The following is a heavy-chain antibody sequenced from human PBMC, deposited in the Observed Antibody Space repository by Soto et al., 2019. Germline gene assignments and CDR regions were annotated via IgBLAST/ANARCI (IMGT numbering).Heavy chain of an antibody. D-gene: IGHD5-18*01. CDR1: GFTFDDYA. Sequence: GGSLRLSCAASGFTFDDYAMHWVRQAPGKGLEWVSGISWNSGSIGYADSVKGRFTISRDNAKNSLYLQMNSLRAEDTALYYCAKGAAAKDSFYYYYYYMDVWGKGTTVTVSS. CDR3: AKGAAAKDSFYYYYYYMDV. CDR2: ISWNSGSI. V-gene: IGHV3-9*01. J-gene: IGHJ6*03.